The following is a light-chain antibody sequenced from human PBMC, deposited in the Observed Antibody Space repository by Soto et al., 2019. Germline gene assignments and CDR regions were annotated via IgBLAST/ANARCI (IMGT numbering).Light chain of an antibody. CDR3: QQRSNLPPT. CDR1: QSVNRN. CDR2: GAS. V-gene: IGKV3-15*01. Sequence: DIVLTQSPVTLSLSPGERATFSCRASQSVNRNVAWYQQKPGQAPRLLISGASTRATGVPARFSGSGSGTDFALTISSLQSEDFAVYYCQQRSNLPPTFGQGTRLENK. J-gene: IGKJ5*01.